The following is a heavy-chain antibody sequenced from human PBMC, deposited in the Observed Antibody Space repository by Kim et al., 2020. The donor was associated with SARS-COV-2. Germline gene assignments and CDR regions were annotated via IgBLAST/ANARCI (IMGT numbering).Heavy chain of an antibody. V-gene: IGHV3-30*18. D-gene: IGHD2-15*01. CDR3: ANARVGVVYYYYGMDV. Sequence: GGSLRLSCAASGFTFSSYGMHWVRQAPGKGLEWVAVISYDGSNKYYADSVKGRFTISRDNSKNTLYLQMNSLRAEDTAVYYCANARVGVVYYYYGMDVWGQGTTVTVSS. CDR2: ISYDGSNK. CDR1: GFTFSSYG. J-gene: IGHJ6*02.